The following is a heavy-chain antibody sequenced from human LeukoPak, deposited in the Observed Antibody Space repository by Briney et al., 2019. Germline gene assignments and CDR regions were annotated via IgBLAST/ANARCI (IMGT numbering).Heavy chain of an antibody. CDR1: GFTFSSSG. J-gene: IGHJ4*02. D-gene: IGHD3-9*01. CDR2: IWYDGSNK. CDR3: ARDPGGTGYSFDS. V-gene: IGHV3-33*01. Sequence: GGSLRPSCAASGFTFSSSGLHWVRQAPGKGLEWVALIWYDGSNKYYADSVKGRFTISRDNSKNTLYLQMNSLRAEDTAIYYCARDPGGTGYSFDSWGQGILVTVSS.